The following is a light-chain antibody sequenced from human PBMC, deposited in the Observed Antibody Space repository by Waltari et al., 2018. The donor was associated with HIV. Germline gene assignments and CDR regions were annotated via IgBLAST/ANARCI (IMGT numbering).Light chain of an antibody. CDR2: DVT. J-gene: IGLJ2*01. CDR1: SIDIGGYNY. CDR3: SSYTGINTLV. V-gene: IGLV2-14*03. Sequence: QSALTQPASVSGSPGQSITISCTGTSIDIGGYNYFFWYQQHPGKAPKLMIFDVTNRPSGVSNRFSGSKSGNTASLTISGLQAEDEADYYCSSYTGINTLVFGGGTKLTVL.